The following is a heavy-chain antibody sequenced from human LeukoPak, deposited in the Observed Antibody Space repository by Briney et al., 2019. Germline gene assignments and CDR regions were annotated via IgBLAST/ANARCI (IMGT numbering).Heavy chain of an antibody. Sequence: GASVRGSCKASGYTFTDYYLRWLRQAPGQGLEWMGWVNPKSGATNYAQRIQGRVTMTWQTSISTGNMELSSLRSDDTAVYYCARAYEYGWFDPWGQGTLVTVSS. CDR3: ARAYEYGWFDP. V-gene: IGHV1-2*02. D-gene: IGHD4/OR15-4a*01. J-gene: IGHJ5*02. CDR1: GYTFTDYY. CDR2: VNPKSGAT.